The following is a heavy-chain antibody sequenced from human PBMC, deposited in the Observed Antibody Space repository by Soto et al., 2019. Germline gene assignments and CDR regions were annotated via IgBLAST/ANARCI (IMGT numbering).Heavy chain of an antibody. CDR2: ITDSGGNT. V-gene: IGHV3-23*01. CDR3: AKDPQYCSGGRCYFLWYFSH. J-gene: IGHJ4*02. CDR1: GFTFNSYA. Sequence: GGSLRLSCAASGFTFNSYAMSWVRQAPGKGLEWVSAITDSGGNTYYADSVKGHFAISRDNSKNTLYLQMNNLRAEDTAVYYCAKDPQYCSGGRCYFLWYFSHWGQGTLVTVSS. D-gene: IGHD2-15*01.